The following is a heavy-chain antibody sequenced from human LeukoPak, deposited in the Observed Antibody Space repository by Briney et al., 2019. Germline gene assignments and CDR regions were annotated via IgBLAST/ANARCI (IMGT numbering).Heavy chain of an antibody. CDR3: AKDMGPLLWFGEITSGGYYYGMDV. CDR2: ISWNSGSI. V-gene: IGHV3-9*01. J-gene: IGHJ6*02. Sequence: GRSLRLSCAASGFTFDDYAMHWVRQAPGKGLEWVSGISWNSGSIGYADSVKGRFTISRDNAKNSLYLQMNSLRAEDTALYYCAKDMGPLLWFGEITSGGYYYGMDVWGQGTTVTVSS. D-gene: IGHD3-10*01. CDR1: GFTFDDYA.